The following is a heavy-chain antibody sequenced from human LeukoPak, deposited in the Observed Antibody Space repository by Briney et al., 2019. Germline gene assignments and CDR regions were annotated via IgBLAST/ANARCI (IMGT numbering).Heavy chain of an antibody. CDR1: GFTFSGYT. V-gene: IGHV3-23*01. CDR2: ISGSGGST. D-gene: IGHD1-26*01. CDR3: AKRGAGVGATVAPGDY. J-gene: IGHJ4*02. Sequence: GGSLRLSCAASGFTFSGYTMSWVRQAPGKGLEWVSAISGSGGSTYYADSVKGWFTISRDSSKNTLYLQMNSLRAEDTAVYYCAKRGAGVGATVAPGDYWGQGTLVTVSS.